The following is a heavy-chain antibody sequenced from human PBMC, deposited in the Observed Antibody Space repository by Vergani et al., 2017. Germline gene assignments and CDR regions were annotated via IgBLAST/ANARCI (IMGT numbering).Heavy chain of an antibody. V-gene: IGHV4-59*01. CDR1: GGSISSYY. J-gene: IGHJ4*02. D-gene: IGHD6-6*01. CDR2: IYYSGST. Sequence: QVQLQESGPGLVKPSETLSLTCTVSGGSISSYYWSWIRQPPGKGLEWIGYIYYSGSTNYNPSLKSRVTISVDTSKNQFSLKLSSVTAADTAVYYCAKDRFPYSSSSLRRGSPFDYWGQGTLVTVSS. CDR3: AKDRFPYSSSSLRRGSPFDY.